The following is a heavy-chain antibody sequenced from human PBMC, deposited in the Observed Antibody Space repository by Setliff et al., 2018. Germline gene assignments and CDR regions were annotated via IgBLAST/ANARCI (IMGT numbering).Heavy chain of an antibody. J-gene: IGHJ6*03. Sequence: SETLSLTCTVSGGSISSYYWSWIRQPPGKGLEWIGYIYASGSTNYNPSLKSRVTLSVDTSKNQFSLKVSSVTAADTAVYYCAREDGPNYYYYYMDIWGKGTTVTVSS. CDR1: GGSISSYY. CDR3: AREDGPNYYYYYMDI. D-gene: IGHD2-8*01. V-gene: IGHV4-4*08. CDR2: IYASGST.